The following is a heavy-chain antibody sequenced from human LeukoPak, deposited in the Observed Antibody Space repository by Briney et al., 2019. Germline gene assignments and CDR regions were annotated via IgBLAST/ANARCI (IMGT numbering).Heavy chain of an antibody. V-gene: IGHV4-59*12. D-gene: IGHD3-10*01. CDR3: ARANFYGSGVIDY. CDR2: IYSTGST. CDR1: GASISSYY. Sequence: PSETLSLTCTVSGASISSYYWSWIRQPPGKGLEWIGYIYSTGSTNYNPSLKSRVTISVDTSKNQFSLKLSSVTAADTAVYYCARANFYGSGVIDYWGQGTLVTVSS. J-gene: IGHJ4*02.